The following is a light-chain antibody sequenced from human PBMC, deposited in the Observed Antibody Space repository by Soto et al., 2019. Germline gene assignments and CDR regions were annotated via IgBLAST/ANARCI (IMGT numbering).Light chain of an antibody. CDR1: SSNIWAGYD. J-gene: IGLJ2*01. V-gene: IGLV1-40*01. Sequence: QSVLTHPPSVSGAPGQRVTISCTGSSSNIWAGYDVHWYQQLPGTAHKLLIYGNSNRPSGVPDRFSGSKSGTSASLAITGLQAEDEADYYCQSYDSSLSGWVVFGGGTQLTVL. CDR3: QSYDSSLSGWVV. CDR2: GNS.